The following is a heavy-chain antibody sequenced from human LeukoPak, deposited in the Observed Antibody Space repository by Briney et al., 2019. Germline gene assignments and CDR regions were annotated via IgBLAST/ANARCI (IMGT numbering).Heavy chain of an antibody. CDR3: AALDHGHDY. CDR2: IYSGGST. J-gene: IGHJ4*02. V-gene: IGHV3-53*01. CDR1: GFTVSSND. Sequence: GGSLRLSCAASGFTVSSNDMSWVRQAPGKGLECISVIYSGGSTDYADSVKGRFTISRDKSKNTLYLQMNSLRAEDTAVYYCAALDHGHDYWGQGTLVTVSS.